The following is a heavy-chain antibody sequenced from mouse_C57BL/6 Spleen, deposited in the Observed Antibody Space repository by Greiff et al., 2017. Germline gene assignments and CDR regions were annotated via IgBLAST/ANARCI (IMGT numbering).Heavy chain of an antibody. D-gene: IGHD2-3*01. CDR3: ARNVNDGYSHYYSMDY. Sequence: QVQLQQPGAELVKPGASVKLSCKASGYTFTSYWMQWVKQRPGQGLEWIGEIDPSDSYTNYNQKFKGKATLTVDTSSSTAYMQLSSLTSEDSAVYYCARNVNDGYSHYYSMDYWGQGTSVTVSS. V-gene: IGHV1-50*01. CDR1: GYTFTSYW. CDR2: IDPSDSYT. J-gene: IGHJ4*01.